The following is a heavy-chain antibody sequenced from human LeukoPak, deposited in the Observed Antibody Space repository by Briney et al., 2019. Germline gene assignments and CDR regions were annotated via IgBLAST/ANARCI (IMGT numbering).Heavy chain of an antibody. Sequence: SETLSLTCSVSGGSISSSYWSWIRQPPGKGLEWIGYIYTTGSTNYNPSLESRVTISIDTSKNQFSLKLSPVTAADTAVYYCARHQRSDYSNRPFDKWGQGILVTVSS. J-gene: IGHJ4*01. V-gene: IGHV4-4*09. CDR3: ARHQRSDYSNRPFDK. CDR2: IYTTGST. CDR1: GGSISSSY. D-gene: IGHD4-11*01.